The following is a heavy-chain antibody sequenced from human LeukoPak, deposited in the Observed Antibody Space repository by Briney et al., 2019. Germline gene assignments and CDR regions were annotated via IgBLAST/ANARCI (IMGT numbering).Heavy chain of an antibody. V-gene: IGHV4-59*01. CDR3: ARALVGATKPMNYFDY. CDR2: IYYSGST. Sequence: SETLSLTCTVSGGSISSYYWSWIRQPPGKGLEWIGHIYYSGSTNYNPSLKSRVTISVDTSKNQFSLKLSSVTAADTAVYYCARALVGATKPMNYFDYWGQGTLVTVSS. D-gene: IGHD1-26*01. J-gene: IGHJ4*02. CDR1: GGSISSYY.